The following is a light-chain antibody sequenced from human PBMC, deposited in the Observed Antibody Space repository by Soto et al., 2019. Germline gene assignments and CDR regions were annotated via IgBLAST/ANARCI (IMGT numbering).Light chain of an antibody. CDR2: ETS. J-gene: IGLJ3*02. CDR3: CSYTSISTWV. Sequence: QSVLTQPASVSGSPGQSITISCTVTTDDGGYNYVSWYQQHPGKAPKLMIYETSNRPSGVSNRVSGSKSGNTASLTISGLQPEDEADYYCCSYTSISTWVFGGGTQLTVL. CDR1: TDDGGYNY. V-gene: IGLV2-14*01.